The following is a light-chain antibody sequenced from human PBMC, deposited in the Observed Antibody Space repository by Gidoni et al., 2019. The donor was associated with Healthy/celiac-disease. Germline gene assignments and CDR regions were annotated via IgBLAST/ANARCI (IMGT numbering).Light chain of an antibody. J-gene: IGLJ1*01. V-gene: IGLV3-21*02. CDR3: QVWDSSSDHYV. CDR2: DDI. CDR1: NIGSKS. Sequence: SYVLTQPPSVSVAPGRTSRITCGGNNIGSKSVHWYQQKPGQAPVRIVYDDIDRPSGIPERVAGSNSGNTATLTISRVEAGDEADYYCQVWDSSSDHYVFGTGTKVTVL.